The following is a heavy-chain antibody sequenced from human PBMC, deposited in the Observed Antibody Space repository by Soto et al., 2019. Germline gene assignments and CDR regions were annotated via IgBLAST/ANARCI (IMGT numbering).Heavy chain of an antibody. CDR1: GFTFDDYA. D-gene: IGHD2-21*01. CDR3: AKDIGAYCGGDCYSSPLGY. V-gene: IGHV3-9*01. Sequence: VQLVESGGGLVQPGRSLRLSCAASGFTFDDYAMHWVRQAPGKGLEWVSGISWNSGSIGYADSVKGRFTISRDNAKNSLYLQMNSLRAEDTALYYCAKDIGAYCGGDCYSSPLGYWGQGTLVTVSS. CDR2: ISWNSGSI. J-gene: IGHJ4*02.